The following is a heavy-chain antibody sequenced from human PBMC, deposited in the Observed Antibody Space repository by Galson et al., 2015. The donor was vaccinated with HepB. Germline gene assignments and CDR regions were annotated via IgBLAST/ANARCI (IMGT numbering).Heavy chain of an antibody. CDR2: IIPIFGTA. CDR3: ARAPIVATINWVDYYYGMDV. CDR1: GGTFSSYA. V-gene: IGHV1-69*06. Sequence: SVKVSCKASGGTFSSYAISWVRRAPGQGLEWMGGIIPIFGTANYAQKFQGRVTITADKSTSTAYMELSSLRSEDTAVYYCARAPIVATINWVDYYYGMDVWGQGTTVTVSS. J-gene: IGHJ6*02. D-gene: IGHD5-12*01.